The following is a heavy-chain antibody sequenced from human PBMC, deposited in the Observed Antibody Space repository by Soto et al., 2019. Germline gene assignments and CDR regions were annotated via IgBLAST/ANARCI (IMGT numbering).Heavy chain of an antibody. Sequence: GGSLRLSCVASGFTFSSYALHWVRQAPGKGLGWVAVTSYDGSNKYYADSVEGRFTISRDNSKNTLYLQTSSLTTEDTAMYYCARDWETSATGLIGSWGQGTLVTVSS. CDR1: GFTFSSYA. J-gene: IGHJ4*02. V-gene: IGHV3-30-3*01. D-gene: IGHD3-9*01. CDR2: TSYDGSNK. CDR3: ARDWETSATGLIGS.